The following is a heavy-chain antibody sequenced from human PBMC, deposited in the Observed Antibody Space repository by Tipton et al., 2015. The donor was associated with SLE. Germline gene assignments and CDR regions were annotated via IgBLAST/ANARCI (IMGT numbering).Heavy chain of an antibody. J-gene: IGHJ4*02. D-gene: IGHD3-9*01. V-gene: IGHV4-38-2*01. CDR3: ARGNDILTGHIY. CDR1: GYSISSGYY. Sequence: LRLSCAVSGYSISSGYYWGWIRQPPGKGLEWIGSIYHSGSTYYNPSLKSRVTISVDTSKNQFSLKRSSVTAADTAVYYCARGNDILTGHIYWGQGTLVTVSS. CDR2: IYHSGST.